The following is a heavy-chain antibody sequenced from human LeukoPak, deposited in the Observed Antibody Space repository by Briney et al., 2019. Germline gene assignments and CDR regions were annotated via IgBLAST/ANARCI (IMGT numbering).Heavy chain of an antibody. V-gene: IGHV4-34*01. CDR3: ARRVSQSGYSYGYGHYFDY. Sequence: SETQSLTCAVYGGFFSGYYWSWIRQPTGKGLEWIGEINHSGSTNYNPSLKSRVTISVDTSKKQFFLKLSSVTAADTAVYYCARRVSQSGYSYGYGHYFDYWGEGTLVTVSS. CDR2: INHSGST. J-gene: IGHJ4*02. D-gene: IGHD5-18*01. CDR1: GGFFSGYY.